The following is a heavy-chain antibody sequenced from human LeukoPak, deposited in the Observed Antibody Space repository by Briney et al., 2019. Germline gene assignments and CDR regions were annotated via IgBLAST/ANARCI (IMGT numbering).Heavy chain of an antibody. CDR2: ISSSSSYI. Sequence: GGSLRLSCAASGFTFSSYSMNWVRQAPGKGLEWVSSISSSSSYIYYADSVKGRFTISRDNAKNSLYLQMNSLGAEDTAVYYCARGRGYNAWPVAYWGQGTLVTVSS. J-gene: IGHJ4*02. CDR1: GFTFSSYS. CDR3: ARGRGYNAWPVAY. D-gene: IGHD3-22*01. V-gene: IGHV3-21*01.